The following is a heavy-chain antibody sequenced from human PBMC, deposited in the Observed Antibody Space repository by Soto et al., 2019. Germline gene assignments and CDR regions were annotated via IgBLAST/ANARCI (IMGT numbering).Heavy chain of an antibody. J-gene: IGHJ4*02. V-gene: IGHV4-59*08. Sequence: QVQLQESGPGLVKPSETLSLTCTVSGGSISSYYWSWIRQPPGKGLEWIGYIYHSASTKYNPSLKSRVTTSVDTSKNQVSLNLSSATAADTAVYYCARHSPYCGGDCYSLDYWGQGTLVTGSS. CDR1: GGSISSYY. D-gene: IGHD2-21*02. CDR2: IYHSAST. CDR3: ARHSPYCGGDCYSLDY.